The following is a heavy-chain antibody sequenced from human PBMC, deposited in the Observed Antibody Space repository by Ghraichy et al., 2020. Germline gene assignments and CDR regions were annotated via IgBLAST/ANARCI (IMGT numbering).Heavy chain of an antibody. CDR3: ARDGGVVVVVAAAYYYYGMDV. CDR1: GGTFSSYA. Sequence: SVKVSCKASGGTFSSYAISWVRQAPGQGLEWMGGIIPIFGTANYAQKFQGRVTITADKSTSTAYMELSSLRSEDTAVYYCARDGGVVVVVAAAYYYYGMDVWGQGTTVTVSS. V-gene: IGHV1-69*06. D-gene: IGHD2-15*01. J-gene: IGHJ6*02. CDR2: IIPIFGTA.